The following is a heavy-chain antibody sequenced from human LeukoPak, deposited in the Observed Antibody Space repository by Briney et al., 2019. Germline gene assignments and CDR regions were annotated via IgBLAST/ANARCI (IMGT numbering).Heavy chain of an antibody. V-gene: IGHV4-59*01. D-gene: IGHD3-3*01. CDR2: IYYSGST. Sequence: SETLSLTCAVSGGSISSYYWSWIRQPPGKGLEWIGYIYYSGSTNYNPSLKSRVTISVDTSKNQFSLKLSSVTAADTAVYYCARGEDYDFWSGPTGYYYYMDVWGKGTTVTVSS. CDR1: GGSISSYY. J-gene: IGHJ6*03. CDR3: ARGEDYDFWSGPTGYYYYMDV.